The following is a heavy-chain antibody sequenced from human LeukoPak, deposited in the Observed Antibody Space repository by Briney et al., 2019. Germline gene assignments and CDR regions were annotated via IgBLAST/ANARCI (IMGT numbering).Heavy chain of an antibody. CDR2: INHSGST. CDR1: GGSFSGYY. V-gene: IGHV4-34*01. D-gene: IGHD4-17*01. Sequence: SETLSLTCAVYGGSFSGYYWSWIRQPPGKRLEWIGEINHSGSTNYNPSLKSQVTISVDTSKNQFSLKLSSVTAADTAVYYCARALTTVTRRYGMDVWGQGTTVAVSS. J-gene: IGHJ6*02. CDR3: ARALTTVTRRYGMDV.